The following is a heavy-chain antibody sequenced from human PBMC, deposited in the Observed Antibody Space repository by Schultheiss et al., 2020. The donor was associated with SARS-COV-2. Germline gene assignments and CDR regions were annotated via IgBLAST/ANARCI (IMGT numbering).Heavy chain of an antibody. D-gene: IGHD3-22*01. Sequence: GESLKISCAASGFTFSGYGMHWVRQAPGKGLEWVAVILYDGSNKYYADSVKGRFTISRDNSKNTLYLQMNSLKTEDSAVYYCAKDKGRSGYFDYWGQGTLVTVSS. V-gene: IGHV3-30*18. CDR2: ILYDGSNK. CDR3: AKDKGRSGYFDY. CDR1: GFTFSGYG. J-gene: IGHJ4*02.